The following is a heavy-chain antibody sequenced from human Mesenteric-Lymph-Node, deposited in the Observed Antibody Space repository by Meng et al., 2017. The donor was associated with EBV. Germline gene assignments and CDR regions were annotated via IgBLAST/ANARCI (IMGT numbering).Heavy chain of an antibody. J-gene: IGHJ4*02. D-gene: IGHD6-19*01. Sequence: QITLKESGPTLVKPXXNLTLTAPFXGFSLNTYGVGLGWIRQPPGKALEWLALIYWDDDKRFRPSLRSRLTITKDTSKNQVVLAMTNMDPVDTATYYCAHRPPYNSGWVHFDFWGPGSPVSVSS. CDR1: GFSLNTYGVG. CDR3: AHRPPYNSGWVHFDF. V-gene: IGHV2-5*02. CDR2: IYWDDDK.